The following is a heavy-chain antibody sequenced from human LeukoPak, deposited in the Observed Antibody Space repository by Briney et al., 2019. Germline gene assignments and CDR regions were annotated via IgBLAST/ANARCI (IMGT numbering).Heavy chain of an antibody. CDR2: ISGSGGTT. CDR1: GFTFNSYA. Sequence: PGRSLRLSCAASGFTFNSYAMSWVRQAPGKGLEWVSAISGSGGTTYYADSVKGRFTISRDNSKNTLYLQMNSLRAEDTAVYYCAKAYYYDSSGYWFDYWGQGTLVTVSS. V-gene: IGHV3-23*01. J-gene: IGHJ4*02. D-gene: IGHD3-22*01. CDR3: AKAYYYDSSGYWFDY.